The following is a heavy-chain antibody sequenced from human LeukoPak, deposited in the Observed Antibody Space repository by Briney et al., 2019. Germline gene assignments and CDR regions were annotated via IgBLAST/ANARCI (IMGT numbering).Heavy chain of an antibody. Sequence: PGRSLRLSCALSGFTSNKDAIHWVRQAPGKGLGWVAVMSHYGSERYYGDSVQGRFTISRDASKSTFYLQMDSLRPEDTAVYYCATDPHQAKPDYCDYWGQGTLVIVSS. CDR1: GFTSNKDA. V-gene: IGHV3-30*04. CDR2: MSHYGSER. J-gene: IGHJ4*02. CDR3: ATDPHQAKPDYCDY. D-gene: IGHD1-14*01.